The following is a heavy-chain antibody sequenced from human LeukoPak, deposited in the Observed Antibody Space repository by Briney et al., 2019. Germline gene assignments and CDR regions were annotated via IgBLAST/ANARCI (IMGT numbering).Heavy chain of an antibody. CDR1: GYTFTSYD. D-gene: IGHD4-17*01. Sequence: ASVTVSCKASGYTFTSYDINWVRQATGQGLEWMGWMNPNSGNTGYAQKFQGRVTITRNTSISTAYMELSSLRSEDTAVYYCASILPYGSSAFDIWGQGTMVTVSS. CDR2: MNPNSGNT. V-gene: IGHV1-8*03. CDR3: ASILPYGSSAFDI. J-gene: IGHJ3*02.